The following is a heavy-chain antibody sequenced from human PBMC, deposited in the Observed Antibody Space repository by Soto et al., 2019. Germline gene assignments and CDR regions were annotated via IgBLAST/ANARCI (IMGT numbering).Heavy chain of an antibody. J-gene: IGHJ4*02. Sequence: QVQLVESGGGVVQPGRSLSLSCAASGFALSDYAMHWVRQAPGKGLEWVALLSYNRNNEKYADSLKGRFTISRDNSKNTVYLQMNRLRPEDTAVYYCARGNGTGSYLVDYWGQGTLVTVSS. CDR3: ARGNGTGSYLVDY. D-gene: IGHD3-10*01. CDR1: GFALSDYA. CDR2: LSYNRNNE. V-gene: IGHV3-30-3*01.